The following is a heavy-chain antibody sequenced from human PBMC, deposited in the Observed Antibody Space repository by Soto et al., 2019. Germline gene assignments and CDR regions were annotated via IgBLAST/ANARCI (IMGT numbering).Heavy chain of an antibody. CDR1: GFTFSSYW. CDR3: ARSDFWSGHDMDV. Sequence: GGSLRLSCAASGFTFSSYWMSWVRQAPGKGLEWVANIKQDGSEKYYVDSVKGRFTISRDNAKNSPYLQMNSLRAEDTAVYYCARSDFWSGHDMDVWGKGTTVTVSS. J-gene: IGHJ6*03. D-gene: IGHD3-3*01. V-gene: IGHV3-7*01. CDR2: IKQDGSEK.